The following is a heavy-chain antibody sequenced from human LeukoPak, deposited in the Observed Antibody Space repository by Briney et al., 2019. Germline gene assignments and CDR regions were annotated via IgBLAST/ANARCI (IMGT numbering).Heavy chain of an antibody. D-gene: IGHD6-6*01. J-gene: IGHJ4*02. V-gene: IGHV7-4-1*02. CDR3: ARDYGELGLVLGYY. CDR2: INTNTGNP. CDR1: GYTFTSYA. Sequence: ASVKVSCKASGYTFTSYAMNWVRQAPGQGLEWMRWINTNTGNPTYAQGFTGRFVFSLDTSVSTAYLQISSLKAEDTAVYYCARDYGELGLVLGYYWGQGTLVTVSS.